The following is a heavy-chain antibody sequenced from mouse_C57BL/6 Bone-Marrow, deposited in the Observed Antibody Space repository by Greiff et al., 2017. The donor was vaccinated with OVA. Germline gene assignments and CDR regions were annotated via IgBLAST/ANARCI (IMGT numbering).Heavy chain of an antibody. CDR2: ISDGGSYT. D-gene: IGHD1-1*01. CDR3: ARDQVAPDY. CDR1: GFTFSSYA. Sequence: EVKLMESGGGLVKPGGSLKLSCAASGFTFSSYAMSWVRQTPEKRLEWVATISDGGSYTYYPDNVKGRFTISRDNAKNNLYLQISHLKSEDTAMYYCARDQVAPDYWGQGTTLTVSS. V-gene: IGHV5-4*01. J-gene: IGHJ2*01.